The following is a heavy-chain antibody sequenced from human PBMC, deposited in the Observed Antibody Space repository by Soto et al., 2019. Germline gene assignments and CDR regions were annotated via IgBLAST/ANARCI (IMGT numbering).Heavy chain of an antibody. Sequence: PGESLKISCKGSGYSFTSYWIGWVRQMPGKGLEWMGIIYPGDSDTRYSPYFQGQVTISADKSISTAYLQWSSLKASDTAMYYCASGSVSNYYYYGMDVWGQGTTVTVSS. CDR1: GYSFTSYW. D-gene: IGHD2-8*02. CDR3: ASGSVSNYYYYGMDV. J-gene: IGHJ6*02. V-gene: IGHV5-51*01. CDR2: IYPGDSDT.